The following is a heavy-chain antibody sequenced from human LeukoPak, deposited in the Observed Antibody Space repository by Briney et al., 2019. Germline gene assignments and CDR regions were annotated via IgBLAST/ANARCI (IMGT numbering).Heavy chain of an antibody. CDR3: AKETSSGNYYNEGVYDY. CDR2: VSYDGSNK. J-gene: IGHJ4*02. V-gene: IGHV3-30*18. CDR1: GFTFSSYG. D-gene: IGHD3-10*01. Sequence: GGSLRLSCAASGFTFSSYGMHWLRQDPGKGLEWVAVVSYDGSNKYYADSVKGRFTISRDNSKNTLYLQMNSLRAEDTAVYYCAKETSSGNYYNEGVYDYWGQGTLITVSS.